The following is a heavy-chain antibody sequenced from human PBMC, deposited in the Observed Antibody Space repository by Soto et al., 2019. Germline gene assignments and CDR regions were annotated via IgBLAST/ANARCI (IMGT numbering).Heavy chain of an antibody. J-gene: IGHJ5*02. Sequence: SETLSLTCTVSGGSISSGGYYWSWIRQHPGKGLEWIGYIYYSGSTYYNPSLKSRVTISVDTSKNQFSLKLSSVTAADTAVYYCARLIPAQYCSSTSRYSGTRPWFDPCRQATLDTVSS. V-gene: IGHV4-31*03. CDR1: GGSISSGGYY. CDR2: IYYSGST. CDR3: ARLIPAQYCSSTSRYSGTRPWFDP. D-gene: IGHD2-2*01.